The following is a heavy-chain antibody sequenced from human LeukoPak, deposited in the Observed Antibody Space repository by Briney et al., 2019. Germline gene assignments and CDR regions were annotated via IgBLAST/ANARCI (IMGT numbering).Heavy chain of an antibody. CDR2: IKQDGSEK. CDR3: ARERWATAFIVVVPNYFDY. D-gene: IGHD2-2*01. J-gene: IGHJ4*02. V-gene: IGHV3-7*01. CDR1: GFTFSSYW. Sequence: GGSLRLSCAASGFTFSSYWMSWVRQAPGKGLEWVANIKQDGSEKYYVDSVKGRFTISRDNAKNSLYLQMNSLRAEDTAVYYCARERWATAFIVVVPNYFDYWGQGTLVTVSS.